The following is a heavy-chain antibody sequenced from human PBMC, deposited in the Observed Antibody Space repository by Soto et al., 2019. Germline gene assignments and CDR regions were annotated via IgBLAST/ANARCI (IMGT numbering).Heavy chain of an antibody. CDR2: INTHNGNT. CDR1: GYTFTTYG. Sequence: ASVQVSCKASGYTFTTYGIIWVRQAPGQGLEWLGWINTHNGNTNYAQNLQGRVIMTADTSTSTAYMELRSLRSDDTAIYYCTREGSAPYYYYGMDAWGQGTTVTV. D-gene: IGHD3-10*01. CDR3: TREGSAPYYYYGMDA. J-gene: IGHJ6*02. V-gene: IGHV1-18*01.